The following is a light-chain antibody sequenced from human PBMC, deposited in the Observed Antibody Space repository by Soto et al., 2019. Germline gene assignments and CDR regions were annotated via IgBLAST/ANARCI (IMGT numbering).Light chain of an antibody. Sequence: DIQMTQSPSSLSASVGDRVTITCRASQGISNYLAWYQQKPGKVPKLLIYAASTLQSGVPSRCSGSGSGTDFTRTTSSLQPEDAAPKYGQEYNSASHTYGGGTMVDIK. J-gene: IGKJ4*01. CDR1: QGISNY. CDR3: QEYNSASHT. CDR2: AAS. V-gene: IGKV1-27*01.